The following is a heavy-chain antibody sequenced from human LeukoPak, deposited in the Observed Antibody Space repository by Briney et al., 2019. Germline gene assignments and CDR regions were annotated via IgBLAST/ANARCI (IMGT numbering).Heavy chain of an antibody. Sequence: GGSLRLSCAASGFTFSSYSMNWVRQAPGKGLEWVSAISSSSSLLSYADSVKGRFILSRDNAKNSLYLQMNSLRAEDTAVYFCARDGGYSINWYLGYWGQGTLVTVSS. J-gene: IGHJ4*02. D-gene: IGHD6-13*01. V-gene: IGHV3-21*01. CDR2: ISSSSSLL. CDR1: GFTFSSYS. CDR3: ARDGGYSINWYLGY.